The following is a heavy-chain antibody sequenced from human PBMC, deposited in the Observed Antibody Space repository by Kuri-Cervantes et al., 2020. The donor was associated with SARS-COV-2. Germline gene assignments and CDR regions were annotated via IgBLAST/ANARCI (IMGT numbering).Heavy chain of an antibody. CDR1: GGSLTRSSYY. CDR2: IYYSGST. CDR3: ARVLRTASFDF. J-gene: IGHJ4*02. D-gene: IGHD3-16*01. Sequence: GSLRLSCSVSGGSLTRSSYYWGWIRQPPGKGLEWIGNIYYSGSTYYSPSLKSRVTISMDTSKDQFSLKLSSVTAADTAVYYCARVLRTASFDFWGQGTLVTVSS. V-gene: IGHV4-39*01.